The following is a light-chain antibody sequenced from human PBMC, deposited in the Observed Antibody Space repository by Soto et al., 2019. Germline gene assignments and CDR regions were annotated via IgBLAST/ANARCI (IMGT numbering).Light chain of an antibody. CDR1: QSITIW. V-gene: IGKV1-5*01. Sequence: DIQMTQSPSTLSASVGDRVTITCRASQSITIWLAWYQQKPGKAPKLLIYDASSLESGVPSRFSGSGSGTEFTLTISSLQPDDFATYYCQQYNSYSRTFGQGTKVEIK. CDR2: DAS. J-gene: IGKJ1*01. CDR3: QQYNSYSRT.